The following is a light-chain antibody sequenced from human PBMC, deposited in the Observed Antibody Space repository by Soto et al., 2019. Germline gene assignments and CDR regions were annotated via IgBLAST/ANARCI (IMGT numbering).Light chain of an antibody. J-gene: IGLJ2*01. Sequence: QSVLTQPPSASGTPGQRVTISCSGGYPNIGSKTVNWYHQLPGTAPKLLIYDNNQRPSGVPDRFSGSTSGTSASLAISGLLSEDEADYYCATWDDSLNGVVFGGGTKLTVL. CDR3: ATWDDSLNGVV. CDR1: YPNIGSKT. V-gene: IGLV1-44*01. CDR2: DNN.